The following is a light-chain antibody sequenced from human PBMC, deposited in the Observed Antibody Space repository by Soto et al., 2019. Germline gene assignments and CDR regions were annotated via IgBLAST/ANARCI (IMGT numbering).Light chain of an antibody. Sequence: IVLTQSPGILSLSPGDRVTLSCRASQSVSSNSLAWYQQRPGQAPRLLIYGASNTATGIPDRFSGSGSGTDFTLTISRLEPEDFAVYYCQQCGSSPITFGQGTRLEIK. CDR1: QSVSSNS. CDR2: GAS. J-gene: IGKJ5*01. CDR3: QQCGSSPIT. V-gene: IGKV3-20*01.